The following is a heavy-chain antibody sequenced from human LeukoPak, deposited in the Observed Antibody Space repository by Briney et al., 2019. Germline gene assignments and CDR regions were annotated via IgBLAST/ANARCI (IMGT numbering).Heavy chain of an antibody. D-gene: IGHD4-17*01. CDR2: IYYSGST. Sequence: SQTLSLTCTVSGGSISSGGYYWSWLRQHPGKGLEWIGYIYYSGSTYYNPSLKSRVTISVDTSKNQFSLKLSSVTAADTAVYYCARSPAGMMTTYGPRYDYWGQGTLVTVSS. V-gene: IGHV4-31*03. J-gene: IGHJ4*02. CDR1: GGSISSGGYY. CDR3: ARSPAGMMTTYGPRYDY.